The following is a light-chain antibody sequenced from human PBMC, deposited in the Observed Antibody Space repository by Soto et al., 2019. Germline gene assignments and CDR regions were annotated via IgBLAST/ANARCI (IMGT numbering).Light chain of an antibody. Sequence: QSLLTQPASVSGSPGQSVTISCTGPRSDIGDSNFISWYQHSPGKAPRLLIYEVNNRPSGVSRRFSGSKAGNTASLTISGLLEDDEADYFCASFRSGTILVFGSGTKVTVL. V-gene: IGLV2-14*01. CDR2: EVN. J-gene: IGLJ1*01. CDR3: ASFRSGTILV. CDR1: RSDIGDSNF.